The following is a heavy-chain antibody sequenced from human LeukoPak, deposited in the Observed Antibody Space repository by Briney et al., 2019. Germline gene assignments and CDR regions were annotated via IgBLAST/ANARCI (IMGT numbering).Heavy chain of an antibody. CDR1: GYTFTGYY. CDR3: ARGVVVAATSWFDP. Sequence: ASVKVSCKASGYTFTGYYMHWVRQAPGQGLEWMGWINPNSGGTNYAQKFQGWVTMTRDTSISTAYMELSRLRSDDTAAYYCARGVVVAATSWFDPWGQGTLVTVSS. CDR2: INPNSGGT. D-gene: IGHD2-15*01. J-gene: IGHJ5*02. V-gene: IGHV1-2*04.